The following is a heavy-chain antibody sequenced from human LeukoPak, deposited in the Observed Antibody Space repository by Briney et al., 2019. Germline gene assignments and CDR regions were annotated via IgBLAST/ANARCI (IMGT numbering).Heavy chain of an antibody. J-gene: IGHJ4*02. Sequence: GESLKISCKGSGYSFTSYWIGWVRQMPGKGLEWMGIIYPGDSDTRYSPSFQGQVTISADKSISTAYLQWSSLKASDTAMYYCASASYDGSGYYNDLYFDYWGQGTLVTVSS. D-gene: IGHD3-22*01. CDR3: ASASYDGSGYYNDLYFDY. CDR1: GYSFTSYW. V-gene: IGHV5-51*01. CDR2: IYPGDSDT.